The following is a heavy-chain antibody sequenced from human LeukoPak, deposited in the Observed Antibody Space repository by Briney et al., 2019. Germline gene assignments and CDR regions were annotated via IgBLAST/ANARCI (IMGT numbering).Heavy chain of an antibody. CDR1: GFTSNSNS. Sequence: NPGGSLRLSCAVSGFTSNSNSMHWVRQAPGKGLEWVSSISGSSTYIYYADSVKGRFTISRDNAKKSLYLQMNSLRAEDTAVYYCARDGLPYYYAMDVWGQGTTVTVSS. CDR3: ARDGLPYYYAMDV. J-gene: IGHJ6*02. V-gene: IGHV3-21*01. CDR2: ISGSSTYI. D-gene: IGHD3-16*01.